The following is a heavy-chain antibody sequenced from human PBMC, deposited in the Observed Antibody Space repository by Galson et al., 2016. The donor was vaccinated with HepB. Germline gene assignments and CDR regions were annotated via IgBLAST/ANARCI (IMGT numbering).Heavy chain of an antibody. V-gene: IGHV3-66*01. Sequence: SLRLSCAASGFSVSGSYMSWVRQAPGKGLEWVSVIYSGGDTFYADSVKGRFTISRDNSKNTLYLQVDSLRAEDTAVYYCAHNNGWYGKGYFDYWGQGTLVTVSS. J-gene: IGHJ4*02. CDR2: IYSGGDT. D-gene: IGHD6-19*01. CDR3: AHNNGWYGKGYFDY. CDR1: GFSVSGSY.